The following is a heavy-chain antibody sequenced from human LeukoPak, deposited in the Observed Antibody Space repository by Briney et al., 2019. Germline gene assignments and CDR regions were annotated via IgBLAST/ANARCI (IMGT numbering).Heavy chain of an antibody. CDR2: IIPMFGTT. J-gene: IGHJ4*02. CDR1: GGTFSSYS. D-gene: IGHD5-24*01. V-gene: IGHV1-69*05. CDR3: ARPMSGRWLGPPFDF. Sequence: SVKVSCKASGGTFSSYSVSWVRQAPGQGGEGMGAIIPMFGTTKYPQRFKGRVPITTPESTTTLYMELRGLRSEDTAVYYCARPMSGRWLGPPFDFSGQGTLVTLSS.